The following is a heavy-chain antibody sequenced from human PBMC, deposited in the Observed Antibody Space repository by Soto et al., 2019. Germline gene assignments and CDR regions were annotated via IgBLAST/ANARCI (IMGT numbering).Heavy chain of an antibody. J-gene: IGHJ4*02. CDR2: IYNDGST. CDR3: ARDSYTRY. Sequence: PWGFLRLSCAAAGFTIITSYMSWVRQAPGKGLEWVSIIYNDGSTYYADSVKGRFTVSRDDSKNTLYLEILSLRAEDTAVYYCARDSYTRYWGQGTLVTVSS. D-gene: IGHD4-4*01. CDR1: GFTIITSY. V-gene: IGHV3-66*01.